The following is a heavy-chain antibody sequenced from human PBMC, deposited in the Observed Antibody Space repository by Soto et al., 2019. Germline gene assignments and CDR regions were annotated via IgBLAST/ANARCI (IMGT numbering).Heavy chain of an antibody. D-gene: IGHD5-12*01. J-gene: IGHJ4*02. CDR1: GYTFTGYY. V-gene: IGHV1-2*02. Sequence: ASVKVSCKASGYTFTGYYMHWVRQAPGQGLEWMGWINPNSGGTNYAQKFQGRVTMTRDTSISTAYMELSRLRSDDTAVYYCARFKRDGFYYFDYCGQGTLVTVSS. CDR2: INPNSGGT. CDR3: ARFKRDGFYYFDY.